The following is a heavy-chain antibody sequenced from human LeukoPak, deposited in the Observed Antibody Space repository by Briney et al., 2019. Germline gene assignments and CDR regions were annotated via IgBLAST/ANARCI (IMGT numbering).Heavy chain of an antibody. J-gene: IGHJ4*02. D-gene: IGHD1-26*01. CDR3: ARVGGSYRPFDY. CDR2: IYSGGST. V-gene: IGHV3-53*01. CDR1: GFTVSSNY. Sequence: GGSLRLSCAASGFTVSSNYISWVRQAPGKGLEWVSVIYSGGSTYYADSVKGRFTISRDNSKNTLYLQMNSLRAEDTAVYYCARVGGSYRPFDYWGQGTLVTVSS.